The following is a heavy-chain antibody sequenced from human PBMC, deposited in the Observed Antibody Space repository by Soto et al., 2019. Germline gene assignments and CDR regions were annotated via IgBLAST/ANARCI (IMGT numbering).Heavy chain of an antibody. D-gene: IGHD5-18*01. V-gene: IGHV3-21*01. CDR1: GFTFSSYS. CDR2: ISSSSSYI. J-gene: IGHJ4*02. CDR3: ARDRGSYGQTSFDY. Sequence: PGGSLRLSCAASGFTFSSYSMNWVRQAPGKGLEWVSSISSSSSYIYYADSVKGRFTISRDNAKNSLYLQMNSLRAEDTAVYYCARDRGSYGQTSFDYWGQGTLVTVSS.